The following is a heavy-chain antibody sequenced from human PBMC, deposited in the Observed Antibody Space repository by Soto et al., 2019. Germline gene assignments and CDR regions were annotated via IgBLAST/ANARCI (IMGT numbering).Heavy chain of an antibody. CDR2: IIPILGIA. J-gene: IGHJ3*02. Sequence: QVQLVQSGAEVKKPGSSVKVSCKASGGTFSSYTISWVRQAPGQGLEWMGRIIPILGIANYAQKFQGRVTSTADKSTSTAYMELSSLRSEDTAVYYCARATYYYDSSSTNDAFDIWGQGTMVTVSS. CDR3: ARATYYYDSSSTNDAFDI. V-gene: IGHV1-69*02. CDR1: GGTFSSYT. D-gene: IGHD3-22*01.